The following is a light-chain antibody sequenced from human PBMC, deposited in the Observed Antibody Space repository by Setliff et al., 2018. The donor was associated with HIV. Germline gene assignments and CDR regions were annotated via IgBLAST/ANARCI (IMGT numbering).Light chain of an antibody. Sequence: QSVLTQPPSASGTPGQRVTISCSGSSSNIGSNYVYWYQQFPRTAPKLIIFGNSNRPSGVPDRFSGSKSGTSASLAITGLQAEDEADYYCQSYDSRLRGIFGGGTKVTVL. V-gene: IGLV1-40*01. CDR2: GNS. J-gene: IGLJ2*01. CDR1: SSNIGSNY. CDR3: QSYDSRLRGI.